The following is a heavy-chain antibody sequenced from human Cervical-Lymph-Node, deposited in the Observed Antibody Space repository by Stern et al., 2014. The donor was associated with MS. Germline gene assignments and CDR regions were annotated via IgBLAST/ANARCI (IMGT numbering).Heavy chain of an antibody. CDR1: GVSISSDAYY. Sequence: QLQLQESGPGLVRPSDTLSLICSVSGVSISSDAYYWGWVRQSPGQGLEWIGLFPQGGPSFYNPPLKCRVPISADTSKNEFSRKLRSVTAADTALYFCARHDRIALGTAIGNWGQGTLVTVSP. D-gene: IGHD2-21*02. J-gene: IGHJ4*02. V-gene: IGHV4-39*01. CDR2: FPQGGPS. CDR3: ARHDRIALGTAIGN.